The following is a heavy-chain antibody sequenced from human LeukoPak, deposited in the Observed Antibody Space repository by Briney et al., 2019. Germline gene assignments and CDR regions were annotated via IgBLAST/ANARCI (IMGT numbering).Heavy chain of an antibody. Sequence: PGGSLRLSCAASGFTFSSYGMHWVRQAPGKGLEWVAFIRYDGSNKYYADSVKGRFTISRDNSKNTLYLQMNSLRAEDTAVYYCASWNYNFDYYDSSGYPFDYWGQGTLVTVSS. CDR1: GFTFSSYG. CDR3: ASWNYNFDYYDSSGYPFDY. V-gene: IGHV3-30*02. J-gene: IGHJ4*02. CDR2: IRYDGSNK. D-gene: IGHD3-22*01.